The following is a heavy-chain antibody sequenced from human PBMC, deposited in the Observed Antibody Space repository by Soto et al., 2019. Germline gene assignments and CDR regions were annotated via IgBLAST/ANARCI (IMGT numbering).Heavy chain of an antibody. J-gene: IGHJ4*02. CDR2: ISYDGSNK. D-gene: IGHD3-9*01. CDR1: GFTFSSYA. V-gene: IGHV3-30-3*01. Sequence: GGSLRLSCAASGFTFSSYAMHWVRQAPGKGLEWVAVISYDGSNKYYADSVKGRFTISRDNSKNTLYLQMNSLRAEDTAVYYCASFLPTDWSRYQEENDVYSTLDYSGQGTLLTVSS. CDR3: ASFLPTDWSRYQEENDVYSTLDY.